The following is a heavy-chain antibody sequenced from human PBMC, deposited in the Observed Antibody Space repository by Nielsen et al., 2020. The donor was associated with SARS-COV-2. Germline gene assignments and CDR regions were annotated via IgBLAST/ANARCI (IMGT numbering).Heavy chain of an antibody. Sequence: GESLKISCAASGFTFSSYSMNWVRQAPGKGLEWVSSISSSSSYIYYADSVKGRFTISRDNAKNSLYLQMNSLRAEDTAVYYCARESGIAAAGIDYWGQGTLVTVSS. CDR1: GFTFSSYS. CDR2: ISSSSSYI. CDR3: ARESGIAAAGIDY. V-gene: IGHV3-21*01. D-gene: IGHD6-13*01. J-gene: IGHJ4*02.